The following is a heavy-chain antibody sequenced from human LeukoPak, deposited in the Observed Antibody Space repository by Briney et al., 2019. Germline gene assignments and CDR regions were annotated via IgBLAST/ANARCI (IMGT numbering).Heavy chain of an antibody. Sequence: GGSLRLSCAASGFTFDDYAMHWVRQAPGKGLEWVSGISWNSGSIGYADSVKGRFTISRDNAKNSLYLQMNSLRAEDTALYYCAKDMGPTVTTPVGAFDIWGQGTMVTVSS. CDR3: AKDMGPTVTTPVGAFDI. CDR1: GFTFDDYA. D-gene: IGHD4-17*01. J-gene: IGHJ3*02. V-gene: IGHV3-9*01. CDR2: ISWNSGSI.